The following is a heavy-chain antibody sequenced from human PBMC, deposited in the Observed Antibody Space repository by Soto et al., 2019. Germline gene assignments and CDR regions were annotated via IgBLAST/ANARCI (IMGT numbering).Heavy chain of an antibody. CDR3: ASVLGYCSSTSCSAFDP. CDR2: IYHSGST. J-gene: IGHJ5*02. D-gene: IGHD2-2*01. V-gene: IGHV4-30-2*01. Sequence: LSLTLTVSGGSISSGDYYLSWIRHPPGEGVGWIGYIYHSGSTYYTPSLKSRVTISVDRSKNQFSLKLSSVTAADTAVYYCASVLGYCSSTSCSAFDPWGQGTLVTVSS. CDR1: GGSISSGDYY.